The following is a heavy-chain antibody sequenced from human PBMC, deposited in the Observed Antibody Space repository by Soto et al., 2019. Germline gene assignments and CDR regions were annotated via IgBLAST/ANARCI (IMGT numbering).Heavy chain of an antibody. CDR1: GFTVSSNY. V-gene: IGHV3-66*01. CDR3: AKCPGYSSGWPGY. D-gene: IGHD6-19*01. J-gene: IGHJ4*02. Sequence: PGGSLRLSCAASGFTVSSNYMSWVRQAPGKGLEWVSVIYSGGSTYYADSVKGRFTISRDNSKNTLYLQMNSLRAEDTAVYYCAKCPGYSSGWPGYWGQGTLVTVSS. CDR2: IYSGGST.